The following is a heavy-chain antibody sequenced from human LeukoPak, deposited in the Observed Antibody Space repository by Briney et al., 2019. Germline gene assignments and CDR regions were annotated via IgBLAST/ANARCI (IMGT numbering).Heavy chain of an antibody. CDR1: GYTFTSYD. CDR3: ARGGWNKFDY. D-gene: IGHD1-1*01. J-gene: IGHJ4*02. V-gene: IGHV1-8*01. CDR2: MNPISSDT. Sequence: ASVKVSCKASGYTFTSYDVNWVRQATGQGLEWMGWMNPISSDTGYALKFQGRVTMSRNTSIGTAYMELGSLRSEDTAVYYCARGGWNKFDYWGQGTLVTVSS.